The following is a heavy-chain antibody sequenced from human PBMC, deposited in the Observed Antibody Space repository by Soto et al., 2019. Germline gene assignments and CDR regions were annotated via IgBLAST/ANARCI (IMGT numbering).Heavy chain of an antibody. CDR2: ISGSGGST. Sequence: GGSLRLSCAASGFTFSSYAMSWVRQAPGKGLEWVSAISGSGGSTYYADSVKGRFTISRDNSKNTLYLQMNSLRAEDTAVYYCAKKPAFKVTTLGYFDLWGRGTLVTVSS. CDR1: GFTFSSYA. D-gene: IGHD2-21*02. V-gene: IGHV3-23*01. CDR3: AKKPAFKVTTLGYFDL. J-gene: IGHJ2*01.